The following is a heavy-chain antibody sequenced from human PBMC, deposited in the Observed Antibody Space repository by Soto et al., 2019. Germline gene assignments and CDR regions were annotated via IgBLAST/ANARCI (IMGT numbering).Heavy chain of an antibody. CDR3: ARDVGNYVPYYYGMDV. Sequence: QAQLVESGGGVVQPGRSLRLSCAASEFTFNTYAMHWVRQAPGKGLEWVAVIAYDGNDKYYADFVKGRFTISRDNSKNALYLQMNTLRPEDTAMYYCARDVGNYVPYYYGMDVWGQGTTVTVSS. V-gene: IGHV3-30*03. CDR2: IAYDGNDK. J-gene: IGHJ6*02. CDR1: EFTFNTYA. D-gene: IGHD1-7*01.